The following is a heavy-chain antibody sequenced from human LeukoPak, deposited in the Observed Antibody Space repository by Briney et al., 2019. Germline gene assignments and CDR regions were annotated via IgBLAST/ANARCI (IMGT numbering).Heavy chain of an antibody. CDR2: ISAYNGNT. CDR1: GYTFTSYG. D-gene: IGHD3-16*01. Sequence: GASVKVSCKASGYTFTSYGISWVRQAPGQGLEWMGWISAYNGNTNYAQKLQGRVTMTTDTSTSTAYMELRSLRSDDTAVYYCARVGWFGRDYYYYYMDVWGKGTTVTVSS. J-gene: IGHJ6*03. CDR3: ARVGWFGRDYYYYYMDV. V-gene: IGHV1-18*01.